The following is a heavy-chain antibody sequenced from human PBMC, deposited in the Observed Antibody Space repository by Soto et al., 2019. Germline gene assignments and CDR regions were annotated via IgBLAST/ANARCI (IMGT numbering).Heavy chain of an antibody. CDR3: ARDRRPYSGSYLKWFDP. V-gene: IGHV3-33*01. CDR2: IWYEGSNK. CDR1: GFTFSSYG. Sequence: GGSLRLSCAASGFTFSSYGVHWVRQAPGKGLEWVATIWYEGSNKYYTDSVKGRFTISRDNSKNTLYLQMNSLRAEDTAVYYCARDRRPYSGSYLKWFDPWGQGALVTVSS. J-gene: IGHJ5*02. D-gene: IGHD1-26*01.